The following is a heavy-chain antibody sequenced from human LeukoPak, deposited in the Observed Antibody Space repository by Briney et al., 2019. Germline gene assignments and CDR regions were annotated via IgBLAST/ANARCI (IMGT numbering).Heavy chain of an antibody. V-gene: IGHV4-39*01. Sequence: SETLSLTCTVSGDSISDINHYWGWIRQPPGKELEWIGNIYYTGRTFYNPSLKSRVTISRDTSKNQFSLKLSSLTTADTAVYYCATHGLTDLLSGYQFDSWGQGTLITVSS. CDR3: ATHGLTDLLSGYQFDS. CDR1: GDSISDINHY. J-gene: IGHJ4*02. CDR2: IYYTGRT. D-gene: IGHD3-3*01.